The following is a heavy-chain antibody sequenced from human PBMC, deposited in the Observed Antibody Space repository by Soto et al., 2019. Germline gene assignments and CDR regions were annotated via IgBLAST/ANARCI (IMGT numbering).Heavy chain of an antibody. CDR3: ARKGTDYGSGSYWTYYFDY. CDR1: AGSISSYY. V-gene: IGHV4-59*01. Sequence: SETLCVPCTVSAGSISSYYWTWIRQPPGKGLELIGYIYYSGSTNYNPSLKSRVTISVDTSKNQFSLKLSSVTAADTAVYYCARKGTDYGSGSYWTYYFDYWGQGTMVTVSA. CDR2: IYYSGST. J-gene: IGHJ4*02. D-gene: IGHD3-10*01.